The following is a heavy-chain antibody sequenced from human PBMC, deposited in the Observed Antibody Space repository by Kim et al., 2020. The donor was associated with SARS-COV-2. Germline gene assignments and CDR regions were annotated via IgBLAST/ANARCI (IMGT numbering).Heavy chain of an antibody. D-gene: IGHD2-15*01. CDR2: INHSGST. V-gene: IGHV4-34*01. Sequence: SETLSLTCAVYGGSFSGYYWSWIRQPPGKGLEWIGEINHSGSTNYNPSLRSRVTISVDTSKNQFSLKLSSVTAADTAVYYCARGPPYCSGGSCYANWFDPWGQGTLVTVSS. CDR1: GGSFSGYY. J-gene: IGHJ5*02. CDR3: ARGPPYCSGGSCYANWFDP.